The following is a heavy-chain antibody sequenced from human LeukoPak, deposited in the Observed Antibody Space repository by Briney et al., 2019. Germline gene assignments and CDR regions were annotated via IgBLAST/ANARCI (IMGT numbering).Heavy chain of an antibody. V-gene: IGHV3-30*18. CDR2: MSYDGTNK. CDR3: AKRGYCSGGRCYSFHFDY. CDR1: GFTFSSHG. Sequence: AGGSLRLSCAASGFTFSSHGMHWVRQAPGKGLEWVALMSYDGTNKVYADSVKGRFTISRDNSKNTLYLEMNNQRAEDTAVYYCAKRGYCSGGRCYSFHFDYWGQGTLVAVSS. J-gene: IGHJ4*02. D-gene: IGHD2-15*01.